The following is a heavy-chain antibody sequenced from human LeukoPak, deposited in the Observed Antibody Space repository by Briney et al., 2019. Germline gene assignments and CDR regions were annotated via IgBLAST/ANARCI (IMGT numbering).Heavy chain of an antibody. CDR3: ARLKGSGWPSDY. D-gene: IGHD6-19*01. Sequence: SETLSLTCTVSGGSISIYYWSWIRQPPGKGLEWIGYIYYSGSTNYNPSLKSRVTISVDTSKNQFSLKLRSVTAADTAVYYCARLKGSGWPSDYWGQGTLVTVSS. V-gene: IGHV4-59*12. J-gene: IGHJ4*02. CDR2: IYYSGST. CDR1: GGSISIYY.